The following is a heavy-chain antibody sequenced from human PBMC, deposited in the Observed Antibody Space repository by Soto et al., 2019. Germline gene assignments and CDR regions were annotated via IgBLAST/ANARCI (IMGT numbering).Heavy chain of an antibody. Sequence: SETLSLTCTLSGCSISSGGYYWSWIRQHPGKGLEWIGYIYYSGSTYYNPSLKSRVTISVDTSKNQFSLKLSSVTAADTAVYYCARGGVDEFSSSWPLDYWGQGTLVTVSS. CDR1: GCSISSGGYY. V-gene: IGHV4-31*03. CDR3: ARGGVDEFSSSWPLDY. CDR2: IYYSGST. D-gene: IGHD6-13*01. J-gene: IGHJ4*02.